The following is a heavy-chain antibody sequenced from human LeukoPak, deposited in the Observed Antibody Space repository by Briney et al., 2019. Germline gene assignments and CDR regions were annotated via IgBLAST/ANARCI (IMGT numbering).Heavy chain of an antibody. CDR1: GYTFTSYD. Sequence: ASVKVSCKASGYTFTSYDISWVRQATGQGLEWMGWMNPNSGDTGYAQKFQGRVTMTRNTSISTAYMELSSLRSEDTAVYYCARDHPFIMVRGVNDCWGQGTLVTVSS. J-gene: IGHJ4*02. CDR2: MNPNSGDT. V-gene: IGHV1-8*01. D-gene: IGHD3-10*01. CDR3: ARDHPFIMVRGVNDC.